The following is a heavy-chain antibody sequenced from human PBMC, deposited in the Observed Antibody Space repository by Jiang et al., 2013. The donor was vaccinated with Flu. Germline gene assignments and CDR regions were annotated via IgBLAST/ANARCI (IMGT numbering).Heavy chain of an antibody. CDR3: ARAWTDYDYIWGSYRSGMDV. J-gene: IGHJ6*02. CDR1: GYTFTSYG. D-gene: IGHD3-16*02. Sequence: GAEVKKPGASVKVSCKASGYTFTSYGISWVRQAPGQGLEWMGWISAYNGNTNYAQKLQGRVTMTTDTSTSTAYMELRSLRSDDTAVYYCARAWTDYDYIWGSYRSGMDVWGQGTTVTVSS. CDR2: ISAYNGNT. V-gene: IGHV1-18*01.